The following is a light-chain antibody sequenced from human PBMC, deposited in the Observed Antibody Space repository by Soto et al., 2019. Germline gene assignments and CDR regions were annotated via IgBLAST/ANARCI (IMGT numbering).Light chain of an antibody. V-gene: IGKV4-1*01. Sequence: DIVMTQSPDSLAVSLGERATINCKSSQSVLYSSNNKNYLAWFQQKPGHSPKLLIYWASTRESGVPDRFSGGGSGTDFTLTISSLQAEDVAVYYCQQYYGSPYTFGQGTKLEIK. CDR3: QQYYGSPYT. CDR1: QSVLYSSNNKNY. CDR2: WAS. J-gene: IGKJ2*01.